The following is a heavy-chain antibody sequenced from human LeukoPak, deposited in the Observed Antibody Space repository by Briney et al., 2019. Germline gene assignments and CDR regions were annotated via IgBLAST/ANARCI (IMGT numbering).Heavy chain of an antibody. CDR1: GYSISRSDW. Sequence: PSEPLSLTCAVSGYSISRSDWWGWIRQPPGKGLEWIGYIYYSGSNYYNPSLKSRVTMSVDTSKNQFSLKLSFVSAADTAVYYCARGPRYDVLSGHDYWGQGTRVTVSS. D-gene: IGHD3-3*01. CDR3: ARGPRYDVLSGHDY. J-gene: IGHJ4*02. V-gene: IGHV4-28*03. CDR2: IYYSGSN.